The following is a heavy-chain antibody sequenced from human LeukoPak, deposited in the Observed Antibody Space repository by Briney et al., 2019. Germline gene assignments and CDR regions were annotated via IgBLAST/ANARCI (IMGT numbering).Heavy chain of an antibody. CDR1: GFTFSSYS. CDR3: ARGLVVVVAASPFDP. Sequence: TGGSLRLSCAASGFTFSSYSMNWVRQAPGKGLEWVSSISSSSSYIYYADSVKGRFTISRDNAKNSLYLQMNSLRAEDTAVYYCARGLVVVVAASPFDPWGQGTLVTVSS. D-gene: IGHD2-15*01. CDR2: ISSSSSYI. V-gene: IGHV3-21*01. J-gene: IGHJ5*02.